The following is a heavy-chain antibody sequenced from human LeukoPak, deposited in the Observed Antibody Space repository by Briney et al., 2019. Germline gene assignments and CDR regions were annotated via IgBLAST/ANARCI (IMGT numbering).Heavy chain of an antibody. CDR2: IYYSGST. CDR3: ARGSSSTDY. D-gene: IGHD6-6*01. CDR1: GGSISSYY. V-gene: IGHV4-59*04. J-gene: IGHJ4*02. Sequence: SETLSLTCTVSGGSISSYYWSWIRQPPGKGLGWIGYIYYSGSTYYNPSLKSRVTISVDTSKNQFSLKLSSVTAADTAVYYCARGSSSTDYWGQGTLVTVSS.